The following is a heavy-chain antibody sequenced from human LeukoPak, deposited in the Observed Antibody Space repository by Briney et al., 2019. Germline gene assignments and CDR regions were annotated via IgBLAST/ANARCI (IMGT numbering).Heavy chain of an antibody. J-gene: IGHJ4*02. Sequence: PGGSLRLSCAASGFTFSSYAMSWVRQAPGKGPEWVSAISGSGGSTYYADSVKGRFTISRDNSKNTLYLKMNSLRAEDTAVYYCAKDHSLTYYDLWSGYYHGYAFDYWGQETLVTVSS. CDR3: AKDHSLTYYDLWSGYYHGYAFDY. V-gene: IGHV3-23*01. CDR1: GFTFSSYA. CDR2: ISGSGGST. D-gene: IGHD3-3*01.